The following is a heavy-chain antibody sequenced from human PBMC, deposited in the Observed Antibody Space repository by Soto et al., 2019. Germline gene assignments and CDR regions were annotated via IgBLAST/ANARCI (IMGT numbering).Heavy chain of an antibody. Sequence: EVQLVQSGAEVKKPGESLQISCKGSGYSFTSYWIGWVRQMPGKGLEWMGIIYPGDSDTRYSPSFQGQVTISADKSISTAYLQWSSLKASDTAMYYCARHSVPTVTNPWYFDLWGRGTLVTVSS. CDR3: ARHSVPTVTNPWYFDL. J-gene: IGHJ2*01. CDR2: IYPGDSDT. V-gene: IGHV5-51*01. D-gene: IGHD4-17*01. CDR1: GYSFTSYW.